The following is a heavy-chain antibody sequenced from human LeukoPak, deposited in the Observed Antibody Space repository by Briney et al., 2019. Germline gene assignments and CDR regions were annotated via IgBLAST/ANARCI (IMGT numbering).Heavy chain of an antibody. CDR1: GFTFSSYW. D-gene: IGHD3-22*01. Sequence: GGSLRLSCAASGFTFSSYWMSWVRQAPGKGLEWVANIKQDGSEKYYVDSVKGRFTISRDNAKNSLYLQMNSLRAEDTAVYYCARDTTYYYDSSGYYSNFDYWGQGTLVTVSS. V-gene: IGHV3-7*01. CDR3: ARDTTYYYDSSGYYSNFDY. J-gene: IGHJ4*02. CDR2: IKQDGSEK.